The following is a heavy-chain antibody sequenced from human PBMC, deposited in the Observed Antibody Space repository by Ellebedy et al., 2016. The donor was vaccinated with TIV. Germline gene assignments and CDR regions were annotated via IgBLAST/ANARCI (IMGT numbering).Heavy chain of an antibody. CDR1: GFTVGNNY. J-gene: IGHJ4*02. V-gene: IGHV3-53*01. D-gene: IGHD6-13*01. Sequence: PGGSLRLSCTASGFTVGNNYMNWLRQAPGKGLEWVSLIYSGGDTVYADSVKGRFTISRDSSKNTLYLQMNSLRAEDTAVYYCARDPPGIAASGHYKWGQGTLVTVSS. CDR2: IYSGGDT. CDR3: ARDPPGIAASGHYK.